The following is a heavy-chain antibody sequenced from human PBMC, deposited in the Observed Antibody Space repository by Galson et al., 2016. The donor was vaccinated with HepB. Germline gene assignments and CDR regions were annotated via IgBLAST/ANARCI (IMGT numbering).Heavy chain of an antibody. D-gene: IGHD1-7*01. CDR3: TRGGGTGTTEADF. CDR2: IRSEASGGTT. Sequence: SLRLSCAASGFTFGDYAMSWYRQAPGKGLEWLSFIRSEASGGTTEYAASVKGRFSISRDDSENIAYLQMNSLKTDDTGTYYCTRGGGTGTTEADFWGQGTLVTVSS. V-gene: IGHV3-49*03. CDR1: GFTFGDYA. J-gene: IGHJ4*02.